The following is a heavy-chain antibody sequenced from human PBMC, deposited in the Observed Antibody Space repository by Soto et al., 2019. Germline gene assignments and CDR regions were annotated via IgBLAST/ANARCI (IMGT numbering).Heavy chain of an antibody. V-gene: IGHV3-33*01. J-gene: IGHJ6*03. CDR2: IWYDGSNK. Sequence: QVQLVESGGGVVQPGRSLRLSCAASGFTFSRYGMHWVRQAPGKGLEWVAVIWYDGSNKHYADSVKGRFTISRDNSKKRLYLQMNSLRAEDTAVYYCTRVNYDILTGSADKHQRYYYYYMDVWGKGTTVTVSS. D-gene: IGHD3-9*01. CDR3: TRVNYDILTGSADKHQRYYYYYMDV. CDR1: GFTFSRYG.